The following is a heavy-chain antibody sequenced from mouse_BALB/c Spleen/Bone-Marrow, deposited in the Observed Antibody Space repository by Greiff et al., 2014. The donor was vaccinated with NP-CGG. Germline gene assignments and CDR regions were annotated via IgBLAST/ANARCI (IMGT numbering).Heavy chain of an antibody. CDR3: ARKYYGSGYVWYFDV. CDR2: INPSNGRI. CDR1: GYTFTSYW. D-gene: IGHD1-1*01. Sequence: QVQLQQSGAELVKPGASVRLSCKASGYTFTSYWMQWVKQRPGQGLEWIGEINPSNGRINYNEKFKSKATLTVDKSSSTAYMQLSSLTSEDSAVYYCARKYYGSGYVWYFDVWGAGTTVTVSS. V-gene: IGHV1S81*02. J-gene: IGHJ1*01.